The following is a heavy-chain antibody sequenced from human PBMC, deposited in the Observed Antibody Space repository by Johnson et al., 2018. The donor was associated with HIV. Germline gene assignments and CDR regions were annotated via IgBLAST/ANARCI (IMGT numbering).Heavy chain of an antibody. D-gene: IGHD6-13*01. V-gene: IGHV3-NL1*01. CDR1: GFTFSSYG. CDR3: ASGLAAARGAFDI. J-gene: IGHJ3*02. Sequence: QVQLVESGGGVVQPGRSLRLSCAASGFTFSSYGVHWVRQAPGKGLEWVSAVSAGGDNTYYTDSVEGRFTISRDNSKNTLYLQMNSLNTEDTAVYYCASGLAAARGAFDIWGQGTMVTVSS. CDR2: VSAGGDNT.